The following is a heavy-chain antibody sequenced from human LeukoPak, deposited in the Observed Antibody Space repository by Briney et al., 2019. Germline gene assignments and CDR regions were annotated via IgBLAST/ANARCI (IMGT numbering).Heavy chain of an antibody. CDR2: IYYSGST. CDR1: GGSISSYY. J-gene: IGHJ4*02. Sequence: SETLSLTRTVSGGSISSYYWSWIRQPPGKGLEWIGYIYYSGSTNYNPSLKSRVTISVDTSKNQFSLKLSSVTAADTAVYYCARSYDFWSGYYTVYWGQGTLVTVSS. CDR3: ARSYDFWSGYYTVY. D-gene: IGHD3-3*01. V-gene: IGHV4-59*01.